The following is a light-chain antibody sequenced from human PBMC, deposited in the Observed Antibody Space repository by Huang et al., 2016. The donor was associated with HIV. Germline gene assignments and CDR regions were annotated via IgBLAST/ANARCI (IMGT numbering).Light chain of an antibody. CDR2: GAS. J-gene: IGKJ1*01. V-gene: IGKV1-39*01. CDR3: QQTYTFPA. Sequence: DIQLTQSPSSLSASVGDRVTITCRASQTITTYLNWYQQKPGKAPHLLIYGASNLQSGVPSWFSGSGSGTDFTLIISGLQPEDFATYYCQQTYTFPAFGRGTKVEIK. CDR1: QTITTY.